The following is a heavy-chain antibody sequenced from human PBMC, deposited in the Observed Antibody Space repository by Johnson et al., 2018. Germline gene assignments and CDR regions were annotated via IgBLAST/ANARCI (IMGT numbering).Heavy chain of an antibody. J-gene: IGHJ6*03. CDR1: GFTFRLYG. CDR2: ISKDGSNN. V-gene: IGHV3-30*03. CDR3: GRGGGVLYYYIDV. D-gene: IGHD3-16*01. Sequence: QVQLVESGGGVVQXGKSXRLXCAASGFTFRLYGMHWVRQTPGKGLDWVAVISKDGSNNYYADYVKGRFTIPRDDSTNTLDIQRNSLRPEDTAVYYRGRGGGVLYYYIDVWDKGATVTVSS.